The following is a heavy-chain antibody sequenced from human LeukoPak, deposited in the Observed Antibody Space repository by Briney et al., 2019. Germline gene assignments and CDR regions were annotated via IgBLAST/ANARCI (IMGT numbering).Heavy chain of an antibody. CDR2: ISSSRSFI. V-gene: IGHV3-21*04. J-gene: IGHJ4*02. CDR3: AKGPGNWIANFDY. Sequence: GGSLRLSCAASGFTFSSYNMKWVRQAPGKGLEWVSYISSSRSFINYADSVKGRFTISRDNSKNTLYLQMNSLRVEDTAVYYCAKGPGNWIANFDYWGQGTLVTVSS. CDR1: GFTFSSYN. D-gene: IGHD1-20*01.